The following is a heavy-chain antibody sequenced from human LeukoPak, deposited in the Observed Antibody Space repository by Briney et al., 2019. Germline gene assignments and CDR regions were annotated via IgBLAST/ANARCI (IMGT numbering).Heavy chain of an antibody. CDR2: IYPGDSDT. CDR1: GYSFTSYW. J-gene: IGHJ4*02. CDR3: ARRSPNDDDGPPFDY. D-gene: IGHD1-1*01. V-gene: IGHV5-51*01. Sequence: GESLKISCRGSGYSFTSYWIGWVRQMPGKGLEWMGIIYPGDSDTRYSPSFQGQVTISADKSISTAYLQWSSLKASDTAMYYCARRSPNDDDGPPFDYWGQGTLVTVSS.